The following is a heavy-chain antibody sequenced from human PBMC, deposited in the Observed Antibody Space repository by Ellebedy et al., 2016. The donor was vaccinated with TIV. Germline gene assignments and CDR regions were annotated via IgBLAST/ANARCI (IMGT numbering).Heavy chain of an antibody. V-gene: IGHV3-33*01. CDR2: VWYDGNYQ. Sequence: GESLKISCAASGFTFMSFGIHWVRQAPGKGPEWVAVVWYDGNYQRVSDSVKGRFTISRDNSHNMVFLQMNSLKAEDTARYYCAREMVAPGPDDSYYGRDVWGQGTTVTVSS. CDR3: AREMVAPGPDDSYYGRDV. D-gene: IGHD2-15*01. CDR1: GFTFMSFG. J-gene: IGHJ6*02.